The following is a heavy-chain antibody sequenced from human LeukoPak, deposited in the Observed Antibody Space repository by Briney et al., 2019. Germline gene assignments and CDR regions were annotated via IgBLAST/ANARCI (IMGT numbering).Heavy chain of an antibody. D-gene: IGHD2-2*01. Sequence: GGSLRLSCAASGFTFSSYAMSWVRQAPGKGLEWVSAISGSGGSTYHADSVKGRFTISRDNSKNTLYLQMNSLRAEDTAVYYCAKDSSIVVVPAATSYDYWGQGTLVTVSS. V-gene: IGHV3-23*01. CDR1: GFTFSSYA. J-gene: IGHJ4*02. CDR2: ISGSGGST. CDR3: AKDSSIVVVPAATSYDY.